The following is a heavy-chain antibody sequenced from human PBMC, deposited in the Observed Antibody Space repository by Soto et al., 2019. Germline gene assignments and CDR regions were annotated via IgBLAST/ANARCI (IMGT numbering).Heavy chain of an antibody. Sequence: SETLSLTCTVSGGSISSSSYYWGWIRQPPGKGLEWIGSIYYSGSTYYNPSLKSRVTISVDTSKNQFSLKLSSVTAADTAVYYCARPIYSGYDYDYYYGMDVWGQGTTVT. CDR2: IYYSGST. J-gene: IGHJ6*02. CDR3: ARPIYSGYDYDYYYGMDV. V-gene: IGHV4-39*01. D-gene: IGHD5-12*01. CDR1: GGSISSSSYY.